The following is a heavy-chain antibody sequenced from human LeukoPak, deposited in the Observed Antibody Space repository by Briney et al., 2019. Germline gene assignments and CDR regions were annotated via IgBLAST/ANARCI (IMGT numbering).Heavy chain of an antibody. CDR2: IYYSGST. CDR3: ARGGDFWSGYGYCYYGMDV. CDR1: GGSISSYY. Sequence: PSETLSLTCTVSGGSISSYYWSWIRQPPGKGLEWIGYIYYSGSTNYNPSLKSRVTISVDTSKNQFSLKLSSVTAADTAVYYCARGGDFWSGYGYCYYGMDVWGQGTTVTVSS. J-gene: IGHJ6*02. D-gene: IGHD3-3*01. V-gene: IGHV4-59*01.